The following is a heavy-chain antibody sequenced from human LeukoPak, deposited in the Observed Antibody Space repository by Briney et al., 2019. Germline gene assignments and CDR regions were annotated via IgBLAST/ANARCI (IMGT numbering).Heavy chain of an antibody. Sequence: GGSLRLSCAASGFSFTTYSMNWVRQAPGKGLQWVSSISNSGDYKYYADSLKGRFTISRDNAKNSLYLQMNSLRAEDTAVYYCARDSPPDYWGQGTLVTVSS. CDR2: ISNSGDYK. CDR3: ARDSPPDY. J-gene: IGHJ4*02. CDR1: GFSFTTYS. V-gene: IGHV3-21*01.